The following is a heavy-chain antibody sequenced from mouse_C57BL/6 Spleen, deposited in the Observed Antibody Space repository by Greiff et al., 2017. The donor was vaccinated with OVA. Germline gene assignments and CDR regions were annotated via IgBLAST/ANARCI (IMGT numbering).Heavy chain of an antibody. CDR1: GFTFSDYG. Sequence: EVQLVESGGGLVKPGGSLKLSCAASGFTFSDYGMHWVRQAPEKGLEWVAYISSGSSTIYYADTVKGRFTISRDNAKNTLFLQMTSLRSEDTAMYYCARGPYYGSSYFYFDYWGQGTTLTVSS. D-gene: IGHD1-1*01. CDR2: ISSGSSTI. J-gene: IGHJ2*01. CDR3: ARGPYYGSSYFYFDY. V-gene: IGHV5-17*01.